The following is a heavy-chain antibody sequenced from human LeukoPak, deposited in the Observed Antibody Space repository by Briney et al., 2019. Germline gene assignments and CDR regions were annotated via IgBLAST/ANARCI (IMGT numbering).Heavy chain of an antibody. CDR3: ARERYCSSTSCYTSAYYYYYGMDV. V-gene: IGHV1-2*02. CDR1: GYTFTDYY. Sequence: ASVQVSCKASGYTFTDYYIHWVRLAPGQGLEWMGWINPNSGGTNYAQKFQGRVTMTSDTSISTAYMELSRLRSDDTAVYYCARERYCSSTSCYTSAYYYYYGMDVWGQGTTVTVSS. J-gene: IGHJ6*02. D-gene: IGHD2-2*02. CDR2: INPNSGGT.